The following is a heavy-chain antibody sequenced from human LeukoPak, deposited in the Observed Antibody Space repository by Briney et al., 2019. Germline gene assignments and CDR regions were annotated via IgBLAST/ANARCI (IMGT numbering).Heavy chain of an antibody. V-gene: IGHV3-23*01. D-gene: IGHD5-24*01. CDR2: ISGSGGST. CDR3: AKGIEMATIMTAFDF. J-gene: IGHJ4*02. Sequence: PGGSLRLSCAASGFTFSSYAMNWVRQAPGKGLEWVSAISGSGGSTYYADSVKGRFTISRDNSKNTLYLQMNSLRAEDTAVYSCAKGIEMATIMTAFDFWGQGTLVTLSS. CDR1: GFTFSSYA.